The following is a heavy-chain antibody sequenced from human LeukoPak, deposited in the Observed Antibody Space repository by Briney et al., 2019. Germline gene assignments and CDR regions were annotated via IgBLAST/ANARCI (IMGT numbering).Heavy chain of an antibody. V-gene: IGHV4-4*07. CDR1: GGSISSYY. D-gene: IGHD4-17*01. CDR2: TYTSGTT. J-gene: IGHJ4*02. CDR3: ARLSTVTTSFDY. Sequence: SETLSLTCTVSGGSISSYYWSWIRQPAGKGLEWIGRTYTSGTTHYNPSLKSRVTMSVDTSKNQFSLKLSSVTAADTAVYHCARLSTVTTSFDYWGQGTLVTVSS.